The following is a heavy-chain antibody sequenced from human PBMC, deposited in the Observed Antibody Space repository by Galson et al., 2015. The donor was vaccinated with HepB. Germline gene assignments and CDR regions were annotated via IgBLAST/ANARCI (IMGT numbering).Heavy chain of an antibody. CDR1: GFTFSSYA. CDR2: LSGSGGST. Sequence: SLRLSCAASGFTFSSYAMSWVRQAPGKGLEWVPGLSGSGGSTYYADSVKGRFTISRDNSKNTLYLQMNSLRAEDTAIYYCAKDHRLSNIPTRPVGWGQGTLVTVSS. D-gene: IGHD6-6*01. J-gene: IGHJ4*02. CDR3: AKDHRLSNIPTRPVG. V-gene: IGHV3-23*01.